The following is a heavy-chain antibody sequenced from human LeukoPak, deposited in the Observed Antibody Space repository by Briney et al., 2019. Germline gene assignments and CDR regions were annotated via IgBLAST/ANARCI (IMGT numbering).Heavy chain of an antibody. D-gene: IGHD6-19*01. Sequence: ASVKVSCRASGYTFTSYGISWVRQAPGQGLEWMGWISAYNGNTNYAQKLQGRVTMTTDTSTSTAYMELRSLRSDDTAVYYCARVGGGVPYSSGWYDYYYYGMDVWGQGTTVTVSS. CDR1: GYTFTSYG. CDR3: ARVGGGVPYSSGWYDYYYYGMDV. V-gene: IGHV1-18*01. CDR2: ISAYNGNT. J-gene: IGHJ6*02.